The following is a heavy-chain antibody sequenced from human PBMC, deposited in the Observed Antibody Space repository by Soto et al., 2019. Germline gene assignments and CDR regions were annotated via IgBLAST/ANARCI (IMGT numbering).Heavy chain of an antibody. Sequence: QVQLQESGPGLVKPSQTLSLTCTVSGGSVSSNIYYWTWIRQHPGKGPEWIGHIYYSGSTYYNPSLKSRVTISLDTAKNQFSLKLTSVTAADTAVYYSARGYDYDSGGYFFDYWGQGTLVTVSS. CDR1: GGSVSSNIYY. CDR2: IYYSGST. V-gene: IGHV4-31*03. D-gene: IGHD3-22*01. J-gene: IGHJ4*02. CDR3: ARGYDYDSGGYFFDY.